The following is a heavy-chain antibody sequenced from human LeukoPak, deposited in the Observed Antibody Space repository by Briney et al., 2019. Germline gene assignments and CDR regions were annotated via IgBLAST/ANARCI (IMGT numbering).Heavy chain of an antibody. Sequence: GGSLRLSCAASGFTFSSAWMSWVRQTPVKGLEWVGRIKSKIDGGTTDNAATVKGRFTISRDDSKNTLYLQMNSLRAEDTAVYYCAKESEYYYDSSGYYYFDYWGQGTLVTVSS. CDR3: AKESEYYYDSSGYYYFDY. D-gene: IGHD3-22*01. J-gene: IGHJ4*02. CDR1: GFTFSSAW. CDR2: IKSKIDGGTT. V-gene: IGHV3-15*01.